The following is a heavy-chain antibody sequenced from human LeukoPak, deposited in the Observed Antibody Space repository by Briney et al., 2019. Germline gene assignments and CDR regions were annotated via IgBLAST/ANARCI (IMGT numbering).Heavy chain of an antibody. CDR3: AKDRAHGVYLLLDC. CDR1: GFTFTTYA. Sequence: GGSLRLSCAASGFTFTTYAMHWVRQAPGKGLEWVGHISYDGSTQYYADSVKGRFSISRDNSKNTLYLQMNSLRADDAAMYYCAKDRAHGVYLLLDCWGHGTLVTVSS. D-gene: IGHD4-17*01. CDR2: ISYDGSTQ. V-gene: IGHV3-30*18. J-gene: IGHJ4*01.